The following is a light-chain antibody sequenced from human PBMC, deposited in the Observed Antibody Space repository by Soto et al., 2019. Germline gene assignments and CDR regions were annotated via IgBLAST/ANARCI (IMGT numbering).Light chain of an antibody. CDR3: QQANSFPRLT. CDR2: AAS. CDR1: QDITNW. J-gene: IGKJ4*01. V-gene: IGKV1-12*01. Sequence: DIQMTQSPSSVSASVGDRDTITCRASQDITNWLAWYQQKPGKAPKLLIYAASTLQSGVPSRFSGSGSGTDFTLTISSMQPEDFATYYCQQANSFPRLTFGGGTKVDLK.